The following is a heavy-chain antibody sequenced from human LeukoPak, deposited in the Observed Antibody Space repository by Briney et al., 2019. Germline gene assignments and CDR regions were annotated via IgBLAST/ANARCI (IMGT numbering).Heavy chain of an antibody. V-gene: IGHV1-8*03. D-gene: IGHD2-8*01. CDR1: GYTFTSYD. CDR3: AREGCTNGVCYPYYYYYYMDV. J-gene: IGHJ6*03. CDR2: MNPNSGNT. Sequence: ASVKVSCKASGYTFTSYDINWVRQATGQGLEWMGWMNPNSGNTGYAQKFQGRVTITRNTSISTAYMELSSLRSEDTAVYYCAREGCTNGVCYPYYYYYYMDVWGKGTTVTVSS.